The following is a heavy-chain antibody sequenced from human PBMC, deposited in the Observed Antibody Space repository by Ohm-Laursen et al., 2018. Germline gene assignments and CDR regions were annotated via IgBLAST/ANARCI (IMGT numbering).Heavy chain of an antibody. CDR3: ARDLWKMLRGASWFDP. J-gene: IGHJ5*01. Sequence: GASVKVSCKTSGYTFTRFAINWVRQAPGQGLEWVGRVTTYHDETNYGQQLKNRVTMTTDSDTNTAFLELRNLRSDDTAVYSCARDLWKMLRGASWFDPRGQGTMVTVSS. CDR1: GYTFTRFA. V-gene: IGHV1-18*01. CDR2: VTTYHDET. D-gene: IGHD3-10*01.